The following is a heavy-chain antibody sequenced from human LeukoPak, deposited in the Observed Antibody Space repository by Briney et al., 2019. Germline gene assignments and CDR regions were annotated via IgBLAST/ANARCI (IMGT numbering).Heavy chain of an antibody. CDR1: GGSISSYY. D-gene: IGHD6-19*01. CDR3: ARTDSSGWYLFDC. Sequence: AVTLSLTCTVSGGSISSYYWSWIRQPPGKGLEWIGHIHYSGCTNHNPSLKSRVTISVDTSKNQFSLKLSSVTAADTAVYYCARTDSSGWYLFDCWGQGTLVTV. CDR2: IHYSGCT. J-gene: IGHJ4*02. V-gene: IGHV4-59*01.